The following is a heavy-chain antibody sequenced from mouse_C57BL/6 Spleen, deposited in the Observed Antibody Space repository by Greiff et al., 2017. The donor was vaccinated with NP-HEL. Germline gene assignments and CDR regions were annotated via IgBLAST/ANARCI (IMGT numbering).Heavy chain of an antibody. D-gene: IGHD2-3*01. J-gene: IGHJ2*01. CDR2: ISSGGDYI. CDR3: TRDRPYEGFDY. CDR1: GFTFSSYA. V-gene: IGHV5-9-1*02. Sequence: EVKLMESGEGLVKPGGSLKLSCAASGFTFSSYAMSWVRQTPEKRLEWVAYISSGGDYIYYADTVKGRFTISSDNARNTLYLQMSSLKSEDTAMYDCTRDRPYEGFDYWGQGTTLTVSS.